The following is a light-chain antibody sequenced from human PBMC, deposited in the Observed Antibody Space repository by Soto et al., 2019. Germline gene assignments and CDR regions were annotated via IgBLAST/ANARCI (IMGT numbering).Light chain of an antibody. Sequence: DIQMTQSPTSLSASVGDRVTITCRASQSIRIYLNWYHQKPGKAPKLLIYGASTLQSGVPSRFSGSGCGTDFTLTISSPQPEDFATYYCQESYSAPQCTFGGGTRVEIK. V-gene: IGKV1-39*01. CDR1: QSIRIY. CDR3: QESYSAPQCT. J-gene: IGKJ4*01. CDR2: GAS.